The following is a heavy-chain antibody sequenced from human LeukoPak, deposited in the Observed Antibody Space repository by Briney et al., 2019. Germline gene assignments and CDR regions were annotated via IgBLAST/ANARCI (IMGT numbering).Heavy chain of an antibody. CDR2: ISSNNANT. J-gene: IGHJ1*01. CDR1: GYTFTSYG. V-gene: IGHV1-18*01. Sequence: GASVKESCKTSGYTFTSYGISWVRQAPGQGLEWMGWISSNNANTNYAQKLQDRVTMTTETSTSTAYMELRSLRSDDTAVYYCARSRGGYSNGYGEDWGQGTLDSVSS. D-gene: IGHD5-18*01. CDR3: ARSRGGYSNGYGED.